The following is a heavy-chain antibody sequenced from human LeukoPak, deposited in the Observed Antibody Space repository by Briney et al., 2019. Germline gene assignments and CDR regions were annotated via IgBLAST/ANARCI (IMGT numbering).Heavy chain of an antibody. Sequence: SETLSLTCTVSGGSISSYYWSWIRQPPGKGLEWIGYIYYSGSTNYNPSLKSRVTISVDTSKNQFSLKLSSVTAADTAVYYCARGHTVTHYWGQGTLVTVSS. CDR1: GGSISSYY. CDR3: ARGHTVTHY. D-gene: IGHD4-11*01. J-gene: IGHJ4*02. V-gene: IGHV4-59*12. CDR2: IYYSGST.